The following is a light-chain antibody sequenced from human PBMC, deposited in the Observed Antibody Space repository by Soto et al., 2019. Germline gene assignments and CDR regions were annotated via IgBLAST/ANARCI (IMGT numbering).Light chain of an antibody. CDR1: SSDVGGYNY. CDR3: SSYTRSSTGV. CDR2: EVS. J-gene: IGLJ1*01. Sequence: QSALTQPASVSGSPGQSITISCTGTSSDVGGYNYVSWYQQHPGKAPKLMIYEVSNRPSGVSNRFSGSKSGNTASLAISELQAEDEADYYCSSYTRSSTGVFGTGTKVTVL. V-gene: IGLV2-14*01.